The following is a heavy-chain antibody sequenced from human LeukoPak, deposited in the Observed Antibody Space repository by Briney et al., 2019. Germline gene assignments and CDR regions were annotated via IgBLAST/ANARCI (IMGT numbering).Heavy chain of an antibody. Sequence: GGSLRLSCAASGFTFSSYAMSWVRQAPGKGLEWVSAISGSGGSTYYADSVKGRFTFSRDNAKNSLYLQMNSLRDEDTAVYYCAREALGSSSLDAFDIWGQGTMVTVSS. CDR1: GFTFSSYA. D-gene: IGHD6-13*01. J-gene: IGHJ3*02. V-gene: IGHV3-23*01. CDR3: AREALGSSSLDAFDI. CDR2: ISGSGGST.